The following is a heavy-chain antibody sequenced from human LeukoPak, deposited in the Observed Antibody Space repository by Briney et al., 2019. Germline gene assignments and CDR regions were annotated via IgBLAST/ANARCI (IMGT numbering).Heavy chain of an antibody. CDR2: INSDGSSA. J-gene: IGHJ3*02. Sequence: PGGSLRLSCAASGFTFSSYWMHWVRQAPGKGLVWVSRINSDGSSASYADSVKGRFTISRDNAKNTPYLQMNSLRAEDTAVYYCARGPGSLDAFDIWGQGTMVTVSS. CDR3: ARGPGSLDAFDI. V-gene: IGHV3-74*01. CDR1: GFTFSSYW.